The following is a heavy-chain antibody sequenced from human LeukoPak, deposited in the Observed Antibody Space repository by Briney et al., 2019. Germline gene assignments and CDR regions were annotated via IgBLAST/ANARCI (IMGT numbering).Heavy chain of an antibody. CDR3: ARDLNARISAG. V-gene: IGHV4-39*07. D-gene: IGHD1-26*01. J-gene: IGHJ4*02. CDR2: IYYSGST. Sequence: PSETLSLTCTVSGGSISSSSYYWGWIRQPPGKGLEWIGSIYYSGSTYYNPSLKSRVTISVDTSKNQFSLKLSSVTAAVTAVYYCARDLNARISAGWGQGTLVTVSS. CDR1: GGSISSSSYY.